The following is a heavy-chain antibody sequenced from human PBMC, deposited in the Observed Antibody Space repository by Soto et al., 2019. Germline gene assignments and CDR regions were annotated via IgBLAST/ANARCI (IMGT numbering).Heavy chain of an antibody. D-gene: IGHD6-13*01. CDR1: GGSFSGYY. J-gene: IGHJ4*02. CDR3: AGSIAAAGIDY. V-gene: IGHV4-34*01. CDR2: INHSGST. Sequence: PSETLSLTCAVSGGSFSGYYWSWIRQPPGKGLEWIGEINHSGSTNYNPSLKSRVTISVDTSKNQFSLKLSSVTAADTAVYYCAGSIAAAGIDYWGQGTLVTVSS.